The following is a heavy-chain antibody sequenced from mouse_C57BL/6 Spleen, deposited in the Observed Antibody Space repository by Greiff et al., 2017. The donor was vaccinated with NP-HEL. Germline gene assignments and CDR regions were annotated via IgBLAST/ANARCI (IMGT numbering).Heavy chain of an antibody. Sequence: QVQLQQSGPELVKPGASVKISCKASGYAFSSSWMNWVKQRPGKGLEWIGRIYPGDGDTNYNGKFKGKATLTADKSSSTAYMQLSSLTSEDSAVYFCARWNPSYWYFDVWGTGTTVTVSS. CDR2: IYPGDGDT. J-gene: IGHJ1*03. CDR1: GYAFSSSW. V-gene: IGHV1-82*01. CDR3: ARWNPSYWYFDV.